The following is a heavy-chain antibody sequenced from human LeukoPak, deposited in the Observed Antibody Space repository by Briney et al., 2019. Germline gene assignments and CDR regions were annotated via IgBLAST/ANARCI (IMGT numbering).Heavy chain of an antibody. Sequence: SGPTLVKPTQTLMLTCTFSGFSLSTSGVAVGWFRQPPGKALEWLALIYWNDDKLYSPSLKSRLTITRDTSKNHVVLTMTNMDPVDTATYYCAHRQKDYFDYWGQGTLVTVSS. J-gene: IGHJ4*02. CDR1: GFSLSTSGVA. CDR2: IYWNDDK. V-gene: IGHV2-5*01. CDR3: AHRQKDYFDY.